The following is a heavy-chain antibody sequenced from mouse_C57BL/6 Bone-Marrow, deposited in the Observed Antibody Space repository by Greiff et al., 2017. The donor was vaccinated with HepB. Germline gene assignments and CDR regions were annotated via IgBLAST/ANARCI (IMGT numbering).Heavy chain of an antibody. Sequence: EVKLVESGGGLVQPGGSLKLSCAASGFTFSDYYMYWVRQTPEKRLEWVAYISNGGGSTYYPDTVTGRFTISRDNAKNTLYLQMSRLKSEDTAMYYCARRGEIYAMDYWGQGTSVTVSS. CDR2: ISNGGGST. CDR3: ARRGEIYAMDY. V-gene: IGHV5-12*01. CDR1: GFTFSDYY. J-gene: IGHJ4*01.